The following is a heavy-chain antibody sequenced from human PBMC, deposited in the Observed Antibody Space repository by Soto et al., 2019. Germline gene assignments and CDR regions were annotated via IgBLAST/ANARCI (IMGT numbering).Heavy chain of an antibody. J-gene: IGHJ3*02. CDR1: GGSISGSY. CDR3: VRSFFYDNTAYHSSDAFDI. V-gene: IGHV4-59*12. D-gene: IGHD3-22*01. Sequence: PSETLSLTCSVSGGSISGSYWSWIRQSPGKGLEWLGYVYYTGSTNYSPSLRSRVSISVDTSKNEFSLKLSSVTAADTAVYYCVRSFFYDNTAYHSSDAFDIWGQGTMVTVS. CDR2: VYYTGST.